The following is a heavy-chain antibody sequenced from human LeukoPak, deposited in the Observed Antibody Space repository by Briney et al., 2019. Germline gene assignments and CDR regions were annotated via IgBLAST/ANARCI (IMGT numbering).Heavy chain of an antibody. CDR2: IKQDGSEK. Sequence: PGGSLRLSCAASGFTFSNYWMTWVRQAPGKGLEWVANIKQDGSEKYYVDSVKGRFTISRDNAKNSLYLQMNSLRAEDTALYYCAREDQPRGPFDYWGQGILVTVSS. D-gene: IGHD2-2*01. J-gene: IGHJ4*02. V-gene: IGHV3-7*05. CDR3: AREDQPRGPFDY. CDR1: GFTFSNYW.